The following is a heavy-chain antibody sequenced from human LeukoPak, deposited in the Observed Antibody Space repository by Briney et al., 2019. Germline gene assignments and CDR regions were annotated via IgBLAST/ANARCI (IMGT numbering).Heavy chain of an antibody. CDR3: ARESYYYDSSGYYFDY. CDR2: IWYDGSNK. CDR1: GFTFSSYG. Sequence: GGSLRLSCAASGFTFSSYGMHWVRQAPGKGLEWVAVIWYDGSNKYYADSVKGRFTISRDNSKNTLYLQMNSLRAEDTAVYYCARESYYYDSSGYYFDYWGRGTLVTVSS. J-gene: IGHJ2*01. D-gene: IGHD3-22*01. V-gene: IGHV3-33*01.